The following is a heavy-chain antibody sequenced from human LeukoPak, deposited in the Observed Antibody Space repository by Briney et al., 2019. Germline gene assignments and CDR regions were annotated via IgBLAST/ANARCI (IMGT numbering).Heavy chain of an antibody. Sequence: GGSLRLSCAASGFTFSSYAMSCVRLAPGKGLEWVSAITAGGDGTYYADSVKGRFTISRDNLKNMVFLQMNSLRAEDTAIYYCAKSHASIWNVYDYWGQGTLVTVSS. CDR1: GFTFSSYA. D-gene: IGHD1-1*01. V-gene: IGHV3-23*01. CDR2: ITAGGDGT. CDR3: AKSHASIWNVYDY. J-gene: IGHJ4*02.